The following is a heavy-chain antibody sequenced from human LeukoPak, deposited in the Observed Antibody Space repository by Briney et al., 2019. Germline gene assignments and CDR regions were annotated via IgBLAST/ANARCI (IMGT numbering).Heavy chain of an antibody. V-gene: IGHV3-74*01. CDR2: INSDGRSI. CDR1: GFTFSTNW. CDR3: ASGGRVGDIFDI. J-gene: IGHJ3*02. Sequence: GGSLRLSCAASGFTFSTNWMYWVRQAPGKGLVWVSRINSDGRSIGYADSVKGRFTISRDNAYNTLYLQMNSLRAEDTALYCCASGGRVGDIFDIWGQGTMVRVSS. D-gene: IGHD2-15*01.